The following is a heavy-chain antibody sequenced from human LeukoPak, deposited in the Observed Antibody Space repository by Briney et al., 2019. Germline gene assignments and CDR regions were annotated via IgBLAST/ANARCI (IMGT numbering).Heavy chain of an antibody. J-gene: IGHJ4*02. V-gene: IGHV4-34*01. CDR1: GGSFSGYY. CDR2: INHSGST. Sequence: SETLSLTCAVYGGSFSGYYWSWIRQPPGKGLEWIGEINHSGSTNYNPSLKSRVTISVDTSKNQFSLKLNSETAADTAVYYCASWRGYSYGYFDYWGQGTLVTVSS. D-gene: IGHD5-18*01. CDR3: ASWRGYSYGYFDY.